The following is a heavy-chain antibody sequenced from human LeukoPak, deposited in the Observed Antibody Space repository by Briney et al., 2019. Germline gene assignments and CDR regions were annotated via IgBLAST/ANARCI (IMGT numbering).Heavy chain of an antibody. J-gene: IGHJ6*03. D-gene: IGHD6-13*01. CDR3: AKGLSSWYYYYMDV. V-gene: IGHV3-7*03. CDR2: IKQDGSEK. Sequence: GGSLRLSCAASGFTFSSYWMSWVRQAPGKGLEWVASIKQDGSEKYYVDSVKGRFTISRDNAKNSLYLQMNSLRAEDTAVYYCAKGLSSWYYYYMDVWGKGTTVTVSS. CDR1: GFTFSSYW.